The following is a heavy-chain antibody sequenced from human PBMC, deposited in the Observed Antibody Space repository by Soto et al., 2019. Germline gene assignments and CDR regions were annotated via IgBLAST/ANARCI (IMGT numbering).Heavy chain of an antibody. CDR1: GGSFSGYY. D-gene: IGHD6-13*01. V-gene: IGHV4-34*01. CDR2: INHSGST. Sequence: SETLSLTCAVYGGSFSGYYWSWIRQPPGKGLEWIGEINHSGSTNYNPSLKSRVTISVDTSKNQFSLKLSSVTAADTAVYYCARRKGGAAAGTFSWFDPWGQGTLVTVS. J-gene: IGHJ5*02. CDR3: ARRKGGAAAGTFSWFDP.